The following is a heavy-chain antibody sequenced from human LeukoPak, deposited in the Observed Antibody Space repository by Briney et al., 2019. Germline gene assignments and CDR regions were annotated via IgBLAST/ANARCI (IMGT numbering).Heavy chain of an antibody. V-gene: IGHV3-30*18. CDR2: ISYDGSNK. CDR1: GFTFSSYG. D-gene: IGHD2-15*01. Sequence: PGRSLRLSCAASGFTFSSYGMHWLRQAPGKGLEWVAVISYDGSNKYYADSVKGRFTISRDNSKNTLYLQMNSLRAEDTAVYYCAKDGARYCSGGSCPYGMDVWGQGTTVTVSS. J-gene: IGHJ6*02. CDR3: AKDGARYCSGGSCPYGMDV.